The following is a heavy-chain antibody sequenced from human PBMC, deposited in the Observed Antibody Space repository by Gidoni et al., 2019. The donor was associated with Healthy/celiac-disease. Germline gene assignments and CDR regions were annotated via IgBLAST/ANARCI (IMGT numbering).Heavy chain of an antibody. D-gene: IGHD3-22*01. J-gene: IGHJ3*02. Sequence: QVQLVQSGAEVTKPGSSVKVACKASGATFRSYALSWVRQAPGQGLEWMGGIIPIFGTANYAQKFQGRVTITADESTSTAYMELSSLRSEDTAVYYCAREEVTTGGAFDIWGQGTMVTVSS. CDR3: AREEVTTGGAFDI. CDR2: IIPIFGTA. CDR1: GATFRSYA. V-gene: IGHV1-69*01.